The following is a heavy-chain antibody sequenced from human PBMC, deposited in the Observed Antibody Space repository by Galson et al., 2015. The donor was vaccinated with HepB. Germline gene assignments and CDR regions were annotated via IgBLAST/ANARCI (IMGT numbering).Heavy chain of an antibody. D-gene: IGHD1-26*01. CDR2: IDWDDDK. CDR3: ARMGAEAFDY. Sequence: PALVKPTQTLTLTCTFSGLSLSTSGMRVSWIRQPPGKALEWLARIDWDDDKFYSTSLKTRLTISKDTSKNQVVLTMTNMDAVDTATYYCARMGAEAFDYWGQGTLVTVSS. CDR1: GLSLSTSGMR. V-gene: IGHV2-70*04. J-gene: IGHJ4*02.